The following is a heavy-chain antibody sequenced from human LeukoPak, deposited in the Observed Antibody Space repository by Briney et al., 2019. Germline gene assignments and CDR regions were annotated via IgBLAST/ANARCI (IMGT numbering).Heavy chain of an antibody. CDR1: GFTFSSYE. CDR3: ARAPGGYSYGTPNFDY. Sequence: PGGSLRLSCAASGFTFSSYEMNWVRQAPGKGLEWVSYISSSAGTTYYADSVKGRFTISRDNAKNSLYLQMNSLRAEDTAVYYCARAPGGYSYGTPNFDYWGQGTLVTVSS. J-gene: IGHJ4*02. CDR2: ISSSAGTT. D-gene: IGHD5-18*01. V-gene: IGHV3-48*03.